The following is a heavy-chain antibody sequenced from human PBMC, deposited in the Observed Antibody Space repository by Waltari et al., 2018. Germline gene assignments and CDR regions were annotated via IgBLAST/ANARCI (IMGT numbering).Heavy chain of an antibody. CDR3: ASFVWFGESPPS. V-gene: IGHV4-38-2*02. CDR2: IYHSGST. Sequence: QVQLQESGPGLVKPSETLSLTCTVSGYSISSGYYWGWIRQPPGKGLEWIGSIYHSGSTYSNPSLKSRGTISVDTSKNQFSLKLSFVTAADTAVYYGASFVWFGESPPSWGQGTLVTVSS. CDR1: GYSISSGYY. D-gene: IGHD3-10*01. J-gene: IGHJ4*02.